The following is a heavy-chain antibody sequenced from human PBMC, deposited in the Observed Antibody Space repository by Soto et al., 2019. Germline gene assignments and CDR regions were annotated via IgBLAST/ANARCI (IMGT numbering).Heavy chain of an antibody. D-gene: IGHD5-12*01. Sequence: SGPTLVNPTHTLTLTCTFSGFSLSNSRMGVGWIRQPPGKALEWLALIYWDDEKVYSPSLKSRLTISKDTSKNQVVLTITNTDPVYIAAGGSSHRNSYYCLDIWGQGTRVTVSS. CDR3: SHRNSYYCLDI. V-gene: IGHV2-5*02. CDR1: GFSLSNSRMG. CDR2: IYWDDEK. J-gene: IGHJ6*02.